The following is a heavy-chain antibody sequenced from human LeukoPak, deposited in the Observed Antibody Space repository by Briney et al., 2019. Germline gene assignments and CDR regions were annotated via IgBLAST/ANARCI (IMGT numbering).Heavy chain of an antibody. CDR2: IYTTGST. V-gene: IGHV4-4*07. CDR1: GGSISSYY. Sequence: ETLSLTCTVSGGSISSYYWSWIRQPAGKGLEWIGRIYTTGSTNYNRSLKSRVTISVDTSKNQFSLKLSSVTAADTAVYYCARTVWWQWLPGAFDIWGQGTMVTVSS. CDR3: ARTVWWQWLPGAFDI. J-gene: IGHJ3*02. D-gene: IGHD6-19*01.